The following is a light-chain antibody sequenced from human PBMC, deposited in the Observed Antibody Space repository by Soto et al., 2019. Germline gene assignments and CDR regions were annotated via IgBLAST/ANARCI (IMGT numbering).Light chain of an antibody. CDR2: DAS. Sequence: VVLTQSQATLSLPPVSRATPYCRSSLSVSVYLDWYQQTPGQAPRLLISDASNRATGIPARFSGSGSGTDFTLTISSLEPEDFAVYYCHQSQYWHPINCGQGTRREIK. CDR3: HQSQYWHPIN. CDR1: LSVSVY. J-gene: IGKJ5*01. V-gene: IGKV3-11*01.